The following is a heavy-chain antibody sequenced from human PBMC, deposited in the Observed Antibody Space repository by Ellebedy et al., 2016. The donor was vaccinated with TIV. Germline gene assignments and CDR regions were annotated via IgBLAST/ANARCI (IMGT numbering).Heavy chain of an antibody. CDR1: GFTFDDYA. CDR3: AKDSGSYSVYYYYYGMDV. D-gene: IGHD1-26*01. CDR2: ISWNSGSI. Sequence: SLKISXAASGFTFDDYAMHWVRQAPGKGLEWVSGISWNSGSIGYADSVKGRFTISRDNAKNSLYLQMNSLRAEDTALYYCAKDSGSYSVYYYYYGMDVWGQGTTVTVSS. V-gene: IGHV3-9*01. J-gene: IGHJ6*02.